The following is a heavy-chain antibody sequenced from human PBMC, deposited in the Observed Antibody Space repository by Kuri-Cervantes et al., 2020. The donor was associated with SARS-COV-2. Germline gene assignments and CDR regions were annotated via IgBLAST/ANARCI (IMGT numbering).Heavy chain of an antibody. CDR2: IYYSGST. CDR1: GYSISSGYY. Sequence: SETLSLTCAVSGYSISSGYYWGWIRQPPGKGLEWIGSIYYSGSTYYNPSLKSRVTISVDTSKNQFSLKLSSVTAADTAVYYCARVMLEVTAFDIWGQGTLVTVSS. D-gene: IGHD3-16*01. CDR3: ARVMLEVTAFDI. J-gene: IGHJ4*02. V-gene: IGHV4-38-2*01.